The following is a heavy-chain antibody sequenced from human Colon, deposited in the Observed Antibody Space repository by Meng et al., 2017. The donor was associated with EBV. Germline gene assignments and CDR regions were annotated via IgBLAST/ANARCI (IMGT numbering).Heavy chain of an antibody. V-gene: IGHV7-4-1*02. D-gene: IGHD1-14*01. Sequence: VQLVQSESELTNPGAQVKVSCKASGYTFTRHAINWVRQAPGQGLEWMGWMNTKTGNPTYAQGFTGRFVFSLDTSVSTAYLQISSLKAEDTAMYYCARDDNGAPDYWGQGTLVTVSS. CDR3: ARDDNGAPDY. CDR2: MNTKTGNP. J-gene: IGHJ4*02. CDR1: GYTFTRHA.